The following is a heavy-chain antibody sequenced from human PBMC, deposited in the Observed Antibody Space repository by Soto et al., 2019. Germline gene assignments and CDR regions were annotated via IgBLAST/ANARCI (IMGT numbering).Heavy chain of an antibody. CDR1: GYTFTSYG. CDR2: ISAYNGNT. Sequence: QVQLVQSGAEVKKPGASVKVSCKASGYTFTSYGISWVRQAPGQGLEWMGWISAYNGNTNYAQKLQVRVTMTTDTPTSTADMELRSLRSDDTAVYYCARGGIAAGRVWAYGMDVWGQGTTVTVSS. CDR3: ARGGIAAGRVWAYGMDV. V-gene: IGHV1-18*01. J-gene: IGHJ6*02. D-gene: IGHD6-6*01.